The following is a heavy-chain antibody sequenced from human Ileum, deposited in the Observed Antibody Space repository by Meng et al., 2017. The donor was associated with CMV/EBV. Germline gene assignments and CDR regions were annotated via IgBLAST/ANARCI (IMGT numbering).Heavy chain of an antibody. CDR2: INPGDGST. Sequence: QGRLVELGAEGKKPGASVKVSCKASGYTFTGYYIHWVRQAPGEWLEWMGIINPGDGSTNYAQKFQGRVTMTRDTSTTTVHMELSSLRSEDTAVYYCARGPSRTDFDYWGQGTLATVSS. CDR1: GYTFTGYY. J-gene: IGHJ4*02. CDR3: ARGPSRTDFDY. D-gene: IGHD1-14*01. V-gene: IGHV1-46*01.